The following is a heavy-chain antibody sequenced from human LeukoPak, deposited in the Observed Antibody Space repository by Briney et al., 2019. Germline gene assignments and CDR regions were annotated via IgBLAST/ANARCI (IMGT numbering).Heavy chain of an antibody. CDR3: TTEEATEGQFDY. V-gene: IGHV3-15*01. D-gene: IGHD1-14*01. J-gene: IGHJ4*02. CDR1: GFTFSNAW. CDR2: IKSKTDGGTT. Sequence: GGSLRLSCAASGFTFSNAWMSWVRQAPGKGLEWVGRIKSKTDGGTTDYAAPVKGRFTISRDDPKNTLYLQMNSLKTEDTAVYYCTTEEATEGQFDYWGQGTLVTVSS.